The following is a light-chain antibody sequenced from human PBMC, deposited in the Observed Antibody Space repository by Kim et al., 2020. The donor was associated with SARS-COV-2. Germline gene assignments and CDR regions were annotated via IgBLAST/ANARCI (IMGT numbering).Light chain of an antibody. Sequence: SPGQSITITCSRSSNDIGTYNLVSWYQQHPGKAPKLIIYEVTKRPSGVSDRFSGSKSGSTASLTISGLQADDEADYYCCSYSGHRMFGGGTKVTVL. CDR2: EVT. V-gene: IGLV2-23*02. J-gene: IGLJ3*02. CDR3: CSYSGHRM. CDR1: SNDIGTYNL.